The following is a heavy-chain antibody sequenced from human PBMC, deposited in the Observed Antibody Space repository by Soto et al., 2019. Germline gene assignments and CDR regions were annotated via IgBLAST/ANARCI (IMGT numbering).Heavy chain of an antibody. V-gene: IGHV5-10-1*01. Sequence: EVQLVQSGAQVKKPGESLRISCKGSGYSFTNHWISWVRQMPGKAPEWMGRVDPRDSYADYSPSFQGHVTISLDKSTSTAYLRWRSLKASDTAIYFCARHEGLRYYYYAMDVWGQGTTVTVSS. CDR1: GYSFTNHW. J-gene: IGHJ6*02. CDR3: ARHEGLRYYYYAMDV. CDR2: VDPRDSYA.